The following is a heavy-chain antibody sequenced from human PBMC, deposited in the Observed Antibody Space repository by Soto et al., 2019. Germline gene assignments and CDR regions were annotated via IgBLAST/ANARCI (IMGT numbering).Heavy chain of an antibody. J-gene: IGHJ4*02. D-gene: IGHD6-13*01. Sequence: QVQLQESGPGLVKPSETLSLTCTVSGGSNSSYYWSWIRQPAGKGMEWIGRIHTTDGTNYNPSLKSRVTMSIDTSNNQFSLKLSSLTAADTAVYYCARALSSAAGLYFDFWGQGTLVTVSS. CDR3: ARALSSAAGLYFDF. CDR2: IHTTDGT. CDR1: GGSNSSYY. V-gene: IGHV4-4*07.